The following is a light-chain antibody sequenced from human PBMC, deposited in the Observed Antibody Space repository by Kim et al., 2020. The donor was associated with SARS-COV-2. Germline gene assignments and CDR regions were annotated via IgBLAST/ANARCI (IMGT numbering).Light chain of an antibody. Sequence: DVQMTQSPSSLSASVGDRVTMTCRASQDISNYLAWVQQKPGKAPKSLIYAASNLQSGVPSKFSGSRSGTDFTLTISSLQPEDFATYYCLQYNVYPLTFGGGTKVDIK. CDR3: LQYNVYPLT. V-gene: IGKV1-16*02. J-gene: IGKJ4*01. CDR2: AAS. CDR1: QDISNY.